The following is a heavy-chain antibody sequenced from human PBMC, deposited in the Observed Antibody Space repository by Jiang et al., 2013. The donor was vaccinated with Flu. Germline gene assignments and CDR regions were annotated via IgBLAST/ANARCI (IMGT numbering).Heavy chain of an antibody. V-gene: IGHV4-61*01. J-gene: IGHJ4*02. Sequence: GLVKPSETLSLNCIVSNYSISSDYYWSWIRQPPGKGLEWIGYIYYSGSTNYNPSLKSRVTISVDTSKNQFSLKLSSVTAADTAVYYCASYDFWSGYFDYWGQGTLVTVSS. CDR3: ASYDFWSGYFDY. CDR1: NYSISSDYY. D-gene: IGHD3-3*01. CDR2: IYYSGST.